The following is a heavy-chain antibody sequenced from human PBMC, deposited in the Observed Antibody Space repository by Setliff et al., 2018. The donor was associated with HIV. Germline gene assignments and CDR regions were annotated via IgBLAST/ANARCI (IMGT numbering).Heavy chain of an antibody. CDR1: GGSFSSGIYY. V-gene: IGHV4-61*02. CDR3: AGITVVTPYYFGY. CDR2: IYTSGST. D-gene: IGHD2-21*02. J-gene: IGHJ4*02. Sequence: SETLSLTCTVSGGSFSSGIYYWSWIRQPAGKGLEWIGRIYTSGSTNYNPSLKSRVTISIDTSKNQFSLKLNSVTAADTAVYYCAGITVVTPYYFGYWGQGTLVTVSS.